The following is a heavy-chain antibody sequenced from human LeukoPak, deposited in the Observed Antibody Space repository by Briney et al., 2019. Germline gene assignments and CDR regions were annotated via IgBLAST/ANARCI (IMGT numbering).Heavy chain of an antibody. CDR1: GGSFSGYY. CDR2: INHSGSI. D-gene: IGHD5-12*01. V-gene: IGHV4-34*01. Sequence: SETLSLTCAVYGGSFSGYYWNGIRQPPGKGLEWIGEINHSGSINYNPSLKSRVTISVDTSKNQFSLKLSPVTAADTAVYYCARMVRRVVRLSIGRSSDYATGYYFDYWGQGTLVTVSS. CDR3: ARMVRRVVRLSIGRSSDYATGYYFDY. J-gene: IGHJ4*02.